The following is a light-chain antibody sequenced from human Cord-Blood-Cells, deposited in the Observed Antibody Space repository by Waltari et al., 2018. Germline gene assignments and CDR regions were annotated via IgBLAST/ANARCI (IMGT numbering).Light chain of an antibody. CDR2: DVS. V-gene: IGLV2-14*01. Sequence: QSALTQPASVSASPGPSITIPCTGTSSDVGGHNSVSLYQQKPGKAPKLMSYDVSNRPSGVSNRFSGSKSGNTASLTISGLQAEDEADYYCSSYTSSSTYVFGTGTKVTVL. CDR1: SSDVGGHNS. CDR3: SSYTSSSTYV. J-gene: IGLJ1*01.